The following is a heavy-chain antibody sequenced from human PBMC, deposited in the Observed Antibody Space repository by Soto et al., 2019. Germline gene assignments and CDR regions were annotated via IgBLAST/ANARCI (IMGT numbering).Heavy chain of an antibody. D-gene: IGHD3-3*01. V-gene: IGHV4-34*01. CDR2: INHSGST. CDR3: AGMYYDFWSGYNWFDP. CDR1: GGSFSGYY. Sequence: PSETLSLTCAVYGGSFSGYYWSWIRQPPGKGLEWIGEINHSGSTNYNPSLKSRVTISVDTSKNQFSLKLSSVTAADTAVYYCAGMYYDFWSGYNWFDPWGQGTLVTVS. J-gene: IGHJ5*02.